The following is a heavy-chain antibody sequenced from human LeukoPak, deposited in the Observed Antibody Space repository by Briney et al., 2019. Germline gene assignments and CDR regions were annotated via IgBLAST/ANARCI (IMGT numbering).Heavy chain of an antibody. V-gene: IGHV3-53*01. CDR3: ARGGGDYRFDY. J-gene: IGHJ4*02. D-gene: IGHD4-17*01. Sequence: LXLSCAASGFTVSSNYMSWVRQAPGKGVEWVSVIYSGGSTYYADSVKGRFTISRDNSKNTLSLQMNSLRAEDTAVYYCARGGGDYRFDYWGQGTLVTVSS. CDR1: GFTVSSNY. CDR2: IYSGGST.